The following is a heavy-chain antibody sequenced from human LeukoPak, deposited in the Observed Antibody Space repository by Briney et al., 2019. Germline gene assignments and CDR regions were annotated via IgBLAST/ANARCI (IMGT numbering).Heavy chain of an antibody. D-gene: IGHD3-22*01. J-gene: IGHJ1*01. CDR1: GGSFSGYY. V-gene: IGHV4-34*01. Sequence: SETLSLTCAVYGGSFSGYYWSWIRQPPGKGLEWIGEINHSGSTNYNPSLKSRVTISVDTSKNQFSLKLSSVTAADTAVYYCARGIRNMIVVVTEYFQHWGQGTLVTVSS. CDR2: INHSGST. CDR3: ARGIRNMIVVVTEYFQH.